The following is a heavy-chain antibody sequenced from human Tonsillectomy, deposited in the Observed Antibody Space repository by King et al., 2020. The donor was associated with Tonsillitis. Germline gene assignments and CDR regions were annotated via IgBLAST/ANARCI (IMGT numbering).Heavy chain of an antibody. CDR2: IYHSGST. J-gene: IGHJ3*02. CDR1: GYSISSGYY. CDR3: ARGDSGSYDDAFDI. Sequence: VQLQESGPGLVKPSETLSLTCAVSGYSISSGYYWGWIRQPPGKGLEWIGSIYHSGSTYYNPSLKSRVTISVDTSKNQFSLKLSSVTAADTAVYYCARGDSGSYDDAFDIWGQGTMVTVSS. D-gene: IGHD1-26*01. V-gene: IGHV4-38-2*01.